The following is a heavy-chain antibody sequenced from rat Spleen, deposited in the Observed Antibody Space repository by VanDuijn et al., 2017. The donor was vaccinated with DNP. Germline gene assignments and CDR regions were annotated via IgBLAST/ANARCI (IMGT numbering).Heavy chain of an antibody. V-gene: IGHV2-72*01. CDR2: MWAGGSK. CDR1: GFSLTSHG. J-gene: IGHJ2*01. Sequence: QVQLEESGPGLMQPSETLSLTCTVSGFSLTSHGVAWIRQPLGKGLVWMGSMWAGGSKNYKSAVQSRLSISRDTSKSQVFLKMNSLQPEDTGTYHCARADGFYYSSFDYWGQGVMVTVSS. CDR3: ARADGFYYSSFDY. D-gene: IGHD1-12*02.